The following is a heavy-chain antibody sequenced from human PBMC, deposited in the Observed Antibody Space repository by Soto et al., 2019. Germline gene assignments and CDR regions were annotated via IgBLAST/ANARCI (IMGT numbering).Heavy chain of an antibody. CDR2: IYYSGST. CDR3: ARGIAAAGNPYYYYYMDV. CDR1: GGSISSYY. V-gene: IGHV4-59*01. Sequence: SETLSLTCTASGGSISSYYWSWIRQPPGKGLEWIGYIYYSGSTNYNPSLKSRVTISVDTSKNQFSLKLSSVTAADTAVYYCARGIAAAGNPYYYYYMDVWGKGTTVTVSS. J-gene: IGHJ6*03. D-gene: IGHD6-13*01.